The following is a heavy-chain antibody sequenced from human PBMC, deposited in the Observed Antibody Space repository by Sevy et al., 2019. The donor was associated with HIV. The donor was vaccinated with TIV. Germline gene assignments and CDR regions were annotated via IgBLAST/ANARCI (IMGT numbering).Heavy chain of an antibody. CDR1: GFTFDAFW. Sequence: GGSLRLSCVASGFTFDAFWMQWVRQAPGKGLEWVANIRPDGNEIYYAESVRGRFTISRDNSKESLYLQMSNLRVEDTATYFCARRYFDPWGQGALVTVSS. D-gene: IGHD3-10*01. CDR2: IRPDGNEI. CDR3: ARRYFDP. J-gene: IGHJ5*02. V-gene: IGHV3-7*01.